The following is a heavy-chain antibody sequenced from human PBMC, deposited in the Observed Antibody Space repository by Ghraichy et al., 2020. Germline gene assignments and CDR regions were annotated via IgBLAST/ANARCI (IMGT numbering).Heavy chain of an antibody. CDR3: ARGLQGYCNYTNCPFDQ. CDR2: IGTLGDT. CDR1: GFTFGNYD. V-gene: IGHV3-13*01. Sequence: GASLRLSCVVSGFTFGNYDMHWVRQPTGRGLEWVSSIGTLGDTYYPGSVECRFTISRENATGSLYLQMNSLRAGDTAVYYCARGLQGYCNYTNCPFDQWGQGTLVTVSS. J-gene: IGHJ4*02. D-gene: IGHD2-2*01.